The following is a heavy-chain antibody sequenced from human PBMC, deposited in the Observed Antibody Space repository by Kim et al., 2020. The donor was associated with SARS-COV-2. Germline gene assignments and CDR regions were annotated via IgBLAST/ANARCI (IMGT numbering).Heavy chain of an antibody. CDR2: IYYSGST. CDR1: GGSISSSSYY. D-gene: IGHD3-22*01. CDR3: ARNPTYYYDSSGYEDWFDP. Sequence: SETLSLTCTVSGGSISSSSYYWGWIRQPPGKGLEWIGSIYYSGSTYYNPSLKSRVTISVDTSKNQFSLKLSSVTAADTAVYYCARNPTYYYDSSGYEDWFDPWGQGTLVTVSS. J-gene: IGHJ5*02. V-gene: IGHV4-39*01.